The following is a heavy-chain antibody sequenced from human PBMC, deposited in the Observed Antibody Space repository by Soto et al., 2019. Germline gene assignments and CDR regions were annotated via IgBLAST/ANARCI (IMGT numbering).Heavy chain of an antibody. CDR3: AKGSANPGF. J-gene: IGHJ4*02. D-gene: IGHD6-19*01. CDR1: GFTFSSYG. V-gene: IGHV3-23*01. Sequence: GGSLRLSCAASGFTFSSYGMHWVRQAPGKGLEWVSSISASGGNTYYADSVKGRFTISRDNTKNMLDLQMSSLRAEDTAVYYCAKGSANPGFRGQGTLVTVSS. CDR2: ISASGGNT.